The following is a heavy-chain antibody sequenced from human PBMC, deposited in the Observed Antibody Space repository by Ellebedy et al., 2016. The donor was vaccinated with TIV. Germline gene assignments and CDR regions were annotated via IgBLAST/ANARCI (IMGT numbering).Heavy chain of an antibody. CDR2: ISGSSSFI. J-gene: IGHJ4*02. CDR3: ARDQGWTGGAKTRFDY. CDR1: GFLFSSYT. Sequence: GESLKISCAASGFLFSSYTINWVRQALGQGLEWVSSISGSSSFIYYADSVKGRFTISRDNAKSSLYLQMTSLRDEDTAVYYCARDQGWTGGAKTRFDYWGQGTLVTVSS. D-gene: IGHD2-15*01. V-gene: IGHV3-21*06.